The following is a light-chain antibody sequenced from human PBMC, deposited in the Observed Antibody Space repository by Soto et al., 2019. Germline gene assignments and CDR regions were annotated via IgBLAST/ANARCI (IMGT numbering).Light chain of an antibody. CDR1: QSISSW. CDR2: DAS. Sequence: DIQMTQSPSTLSASVGDRVTITCRASQSISSWLAWYQQKPGKAPKLLIYDASSLESGVPSRFSGSGSGTEFSLTISSLQPDDVATYYCHQYNSYSAYTFGQGTKLEIK. CDR3: HQYNSYSAYT. J-gene: IGKJ2*01. V-gene: IGKV1-5*01.